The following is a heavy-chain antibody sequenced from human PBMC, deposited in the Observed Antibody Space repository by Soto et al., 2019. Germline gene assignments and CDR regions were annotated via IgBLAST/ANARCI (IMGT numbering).Heavy chain of an antibody. D-gene: IGHD2-21*01. V-gene: IGHV3-23*01. Sequence: EFQLLESGGGLIQPGGSLRLSCEASGFTVSNYGMTWVRLAPGKGLEWVSTISGSGGRTFYADPVKGRFTISRDNSKNTLYLQMKSLRAEDTAVYYCAKEMIASTLADFFDYWGQGTLVTVSS. CDR3: AKEMIASTLADFFDY. CDR2: ISGSGGRT. J-gene: IGHJ4*02. CDR1: GFTVSNYG.